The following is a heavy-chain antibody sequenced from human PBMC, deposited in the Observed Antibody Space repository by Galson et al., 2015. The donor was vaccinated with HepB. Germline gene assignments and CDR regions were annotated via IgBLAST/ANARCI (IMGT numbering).Heavy chain of an antibody. CDR3: ARSGDVYWSWFDP. D-gene: IGHD5-12*01. V-gene: IGHV1-69*13. CDR2: IIPIVGTA. J-gene: IGHJ5*02. CDR1: GGTFSTYG. Sequence: SVKVSCKASGGTFSTYGVAWVRQAPGQGLEWMGGIIPIVGTANYAQKFQGRITITADESTSAAYMELSSLRSEDTAVYYCARSGDVYWSWFDPWGQGTLVTVSS.